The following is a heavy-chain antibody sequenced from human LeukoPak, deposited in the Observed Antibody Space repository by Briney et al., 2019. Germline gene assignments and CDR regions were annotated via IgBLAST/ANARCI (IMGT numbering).Heavy chain of an antibody. V-gene: IGHV4-59*01. CDR2: VYYRGST. Sequence: SRTLSLTRAVNGGFFSGYYWSWIRQPPGRGLEWPGYVYYRGSTNYNPSLKSRVTISVDTSKNQFSLKLSSVTAADTAVYYCARGAQRVLRYFDWLPFAPFDYWGQGTLVTVSS. CDR3: ARGAQRVLRYFDWLPFAPFDY. D-gene: IGHD3-9*01. CDR1: GGFFSGYY. J-gene: IGHJ4*02.